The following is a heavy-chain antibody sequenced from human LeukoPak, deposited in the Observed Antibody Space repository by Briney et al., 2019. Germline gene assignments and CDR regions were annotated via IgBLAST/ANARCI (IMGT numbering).Heavy chain of an antibody. CDR2: IDPSDSYT. Sequence: GESLKISCKGSGYSFTSYHITWVSQMPGTGLGWMGKIDPSDSYTDQSPSFQGHVTLSADKSISTAYLQWSSLKASDTAMYYCARLSGRPGYTYGPADYWGQGTLVTVSS. V-gene: IGHV5-10-1*01. CDR3: ARLSGRPGYTYGPADY. CDR1: GYSFTSYH. D-gene: IGHD5-18*01. J-gene: IGHJ4*02.